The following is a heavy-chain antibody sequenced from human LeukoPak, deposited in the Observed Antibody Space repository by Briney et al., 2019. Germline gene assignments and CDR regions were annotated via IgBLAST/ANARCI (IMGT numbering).Heavy chain of an antibody. D-gene: IGHD2-21*02. V-gene: IGHV4-34*01. Sequence: SETLSLTCTVYGKSFSGYYWSCIRQAPGKGLEWVGDTNHSGTTNYTPSLKSRVSISIDTSKNHLSLKLNSVTAADTAVYYCARGRVSVTGYYFAMDVWGQGTTVTVSS. J-gene: IGHJ6*02. CDR2: TNHSGTT. CDR3: ARGRVSVTGYYFAMDV. CDR1: GKSFSGYY.